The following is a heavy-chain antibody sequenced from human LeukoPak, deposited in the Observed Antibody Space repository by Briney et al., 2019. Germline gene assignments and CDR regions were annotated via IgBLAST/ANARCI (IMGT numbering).Heavy chain of an antibody. CDR2: ISAYNGNT. J-gene: IGHJ5*02. V-gene: IGHV1-18*01. D-gene: IGHD2-2*01. CDR1: GYTFTSYG. Sequence: GASVKVSCKASGYTFTSYGISWVRQAPGQGLDWMGWISAYNGNTNYAQKLQGRVTMTTDTSTSTAYMELRSLRSDDTAVYYCARDPTPEYQLLLGGHNWFDPWGQGTLVTVSS. CDR3: ARDPTPEYQLLLGGHNWFDP.